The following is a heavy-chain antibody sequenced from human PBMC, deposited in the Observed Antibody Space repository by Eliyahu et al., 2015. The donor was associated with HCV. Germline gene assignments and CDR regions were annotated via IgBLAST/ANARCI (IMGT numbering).Heavy chain of an antibody. V-gene: IGHV3-30*18. J-gene: IGHJ4*02. Sequence: GMHWVRQAPGKGLEWVAVISYDGSNKYYADSVKGRFTIPRDNSKNTLYLQMNSLRAEDTAVYYCAKEHGDYGDYGTDYWGQGTLVTVSS. CDR1: G. CDR2: ISYDGSNK. D-gene: IGHD4-17*01. CDR3: AKEHGDYGDYGTDY.